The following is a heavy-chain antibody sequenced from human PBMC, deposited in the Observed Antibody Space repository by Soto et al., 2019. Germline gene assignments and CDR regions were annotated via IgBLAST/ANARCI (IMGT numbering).Heavy chain of an antibody. Sequence: QSQTLSLTCAISGDSVSSNSAAWNWIRQSPSRGLEWLGRTYYRSKWYNDYAVSVKSRITINPDTSKNQFSLQLNSVTPEDTAVYYCARKSLGATGIGSGMDVWGQGTTVTVSS. V-gene: IGHV6-1*01. CDR2: TYYRSKWYN. D-gene: IGHD5-12*01. J-gene: IGHJ6*02. CDR3: ARKSLGATGIGSGMDV. CDR1: GDSVSSNSAA.